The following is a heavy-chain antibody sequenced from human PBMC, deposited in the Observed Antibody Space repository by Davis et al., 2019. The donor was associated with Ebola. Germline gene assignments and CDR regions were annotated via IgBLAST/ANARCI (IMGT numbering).Heavy chain of an antibody. CDR1: GFTFSSYA. D-gene: IGHD3-16*01. V-gene: IGHV3-30*03. CDR3: AGLRDYYYYYYMDV. J-gene: IGHJ6*03. Sequence: GGSLRLSCAASGFTFSSYAMHWVRQAPGKGLEWVAVISYDGSNKYYADSVKGRFTISRDNSKNTLYLQMNSLRAEDTAVYYCAGLRDYYYYYYMDVWGKGTTVAVSS. CDR2: ISYDGSNK.